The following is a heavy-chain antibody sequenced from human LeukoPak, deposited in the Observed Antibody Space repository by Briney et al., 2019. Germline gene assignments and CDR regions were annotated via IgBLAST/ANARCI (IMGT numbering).Heavy chain of an antibody. CDR1: GFTFSSYA. CDR3: AKYSYNYGAFDY. V-gene: IGHV3-23*01. CDR2: IIGSGGST. D-gene: IGHD5-18*01. J-gene: IGHJ4*02. Sequence: GGSLRLSCAASGFTFSSYAMSWVRQAPGEGLGCVSAIIGSGGSTYYADSVKGRFTISRDNSKNTLYLQMNSLGAEDTAVYYCAKYSYNYGAFDYWGQGTLVTVSS.